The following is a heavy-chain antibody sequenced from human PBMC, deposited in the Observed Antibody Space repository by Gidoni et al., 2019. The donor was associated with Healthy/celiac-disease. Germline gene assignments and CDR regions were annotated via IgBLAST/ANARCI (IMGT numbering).Heavy chain of an antibody. CDR3: ARWSRDDFWSGHYDYYYYGMAV. CDR2: ISADNGNT. D-gene: IGHD3-3*01. CDR1: GYTVTSYG. V-gene: IGHV1-18*01. Sequence: QVQLVQSGAEGKKPGASVKVSCKASGYTVTSYGIRCVRQAPGQGLEWMGWISADNGNTNYVQKLQGRVTMTTDTSTSTAYMELRSLRSDDPAVYYCARWSRDDFWSGHYDYYYYGMAVWGQGTTVTVSS. J-gene: IGHJ6*02.